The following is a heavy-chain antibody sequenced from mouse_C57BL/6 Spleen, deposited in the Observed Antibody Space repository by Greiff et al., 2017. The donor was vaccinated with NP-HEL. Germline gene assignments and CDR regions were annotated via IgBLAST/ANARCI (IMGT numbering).Heavy chain of an antibody. CDR3: AREARIYLAMDY. CDR2: INPSSGYT. CDR1: GYTFTSYT. D-gene: IGHD2-1*01. V-gene: IGHV1-4*01. J-gene: IGHJ4*01. Sequence: QVQLQQSGAELARPGASVKMSCKASGYTFTSYTMHWVKQRPGQGLEWIGYINPSSGYTKYNQKFKDKATLTADKSSSTAYMQLSSLTSEDSAVYYCAREARIYLAMDYWGQGTSVTVSS.